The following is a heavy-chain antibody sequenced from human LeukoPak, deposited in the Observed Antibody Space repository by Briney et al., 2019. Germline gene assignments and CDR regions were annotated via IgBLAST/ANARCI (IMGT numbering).Heavy chain of an antibody. CDR2: MYTSGST. J-gene: IGHJ4*02. V-gene: IGHV4-4*07. CDR3: AREGLDTAMVPFFDY. CDR1: GGSISSYY. D-gene: IGHD5-18*01. Sequence: PSETLSFTCTVSGGSISSYYWSWIRQPAGKGLGWIGRMYTSGSTNYNASLKSRVTMSVDTSKNQFSLKLSSVTAADTAVYYCAREGLDTAMVPFFDYWGQGTLVTVSS.